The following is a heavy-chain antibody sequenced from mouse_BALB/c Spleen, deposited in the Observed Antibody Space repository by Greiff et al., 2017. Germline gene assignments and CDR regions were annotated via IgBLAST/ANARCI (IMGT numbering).Heavy chain of an antibody. Sequence: EVKLVESGGGLVQPGGSRKLSCAASGFTFSSFGMHWVRQAPEKGLEWVAYISSGSSTIYYADTVKGRFTISRDNPKNTLFLQMTSLRSEDTAMYYCARELGPFDYWGQGTTLTVSS. CDR3: ARELGPFDY. V-gene: IGHV5-17*02. CDR1: GFTFSSFG. CDR2: ISSGSSTI. J-gene: IGHJ2*01. D-gene: IGHD4-1*01.